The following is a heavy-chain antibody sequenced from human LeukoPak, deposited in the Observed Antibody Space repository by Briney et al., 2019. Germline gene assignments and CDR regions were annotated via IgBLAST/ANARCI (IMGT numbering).Heavy chain of an antibody. CDR1: GGSISSYY. J-gene: IGHJ4*02. V-gene: IGHV4-39*01. CDR2: IYYSGST. D-gene: IGHD3-16*02. CDR3: VGFGEESTYDYVWGSYRHSPDY. Sequence: SETLSLTCTVSGGSISSYYWGWIHQPPGKGLEWIGSIYYSGSTYYNPSLKSRVTISVDTSKNQFSLKLSSVTAADTAVYYCVGFGEESTYDYVWGSYRHSPDYWGQGTLVTVSS.